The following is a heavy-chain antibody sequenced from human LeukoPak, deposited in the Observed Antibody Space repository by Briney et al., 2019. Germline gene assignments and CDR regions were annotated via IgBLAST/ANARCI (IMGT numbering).Heavy chain of an antibody. J-gene: IGHJ6*03. V-gene: IGHV1-69*13. CDR3: ARVTRGVIDYYYMDV. CDR2: IMPIFGTA. CDR1: GGTFSSYA. D-gene: IGHD3-10*01. Sequence: APVKVSCKASGGTFSSYAISWVRQAPGQGGEWRGGIMPIFGTANYAQKFQGRVTITADESTSTAYMELSSLRSEDTAVYYCARVTRGVIDYYYMDVWGKGTTVTVSS.